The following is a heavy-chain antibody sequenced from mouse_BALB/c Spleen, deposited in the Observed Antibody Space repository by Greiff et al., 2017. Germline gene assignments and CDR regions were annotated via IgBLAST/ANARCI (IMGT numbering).Heavy chain of an antibody. CDR3: ARHPVRREADYFDY. CDR1: GFTFSSYA. CDR2: ISSGGSYT. J-gene: IGHJ2*01. V-gene: IGHV5-9-3*01. D-gene: IGHD2-14*01. Sequence: EVKLEESGGGLVKPGGSLKLSCAASGFTFSSYAMSWVRQTPEKRLEWVATISSGGSYTYYPDSVKGRFTISRDNAKNTLYLQMSSLRSEDTAMYYCARHPVRREADYFDYWGQGTTLTVSS.